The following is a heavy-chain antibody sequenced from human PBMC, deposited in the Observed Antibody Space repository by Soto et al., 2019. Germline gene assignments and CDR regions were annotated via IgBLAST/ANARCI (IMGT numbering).Heavy chain of an antibody. CDR1: GSSIIGYY. CDR3: ARGVGGSGLNSFDP. Sequence: PSETLSLTCTFSGSSIIGYYWTCIRQSPERGLEWIGYIHYSGSANYNPSLNSRLTMSVDRSKSQFSMKLASVTAADTAVYYCARGVGGSGLNSFDPWGQGTLVTVSS. D-gene: IGHD6-19*01. V-gene: IGHV4-59*12. CDR2: IHYSGSA. J-gene: IGHJ5*02.